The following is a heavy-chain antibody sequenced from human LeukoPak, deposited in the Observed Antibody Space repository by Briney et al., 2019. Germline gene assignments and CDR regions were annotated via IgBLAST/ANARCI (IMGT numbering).Heavy chain of an antibody. CDR3: TRATYCSGGHCNPFDY. CDR1: GFTFSDCY. J-gene: IGHJ4*02. D-gene: IGHD2-15*01. V-gene: IGHV3-72*01. CDR2: SRDKRNSYTT. Sequence: GGSLRLSCAVSGFTFSDCYMDWVRQAPGRGLEWVARSRDKRNSYTTEYAASVKGRFTISRDDSKNSLYLQMNSLKPDDTAVYFCTRATYCSGGHCNPFDYWGQGTLVTVS.